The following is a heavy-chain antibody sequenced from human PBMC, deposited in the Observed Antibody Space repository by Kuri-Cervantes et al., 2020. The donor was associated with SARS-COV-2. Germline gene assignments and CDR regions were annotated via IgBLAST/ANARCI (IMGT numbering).Heavy chain of an antibody. Sequence: GGSLRLSCKGSGYSFTSYWIGWVRQLPGKGLEWMGIIYPGEADTRYSPSFQGQVTISADKSISTAYLQWSSLKASDTAMYYCARHVVGANKEFDYWGQGTLVTVSS. V-gene: IGHV5-51*01. CDR3: ARHVVGANKEFDY. J-gene: IGHJ4*02. CDR1: GYSFTSYW. D-gene: IGHD1-26*01. CDR2: IYPGEADT.